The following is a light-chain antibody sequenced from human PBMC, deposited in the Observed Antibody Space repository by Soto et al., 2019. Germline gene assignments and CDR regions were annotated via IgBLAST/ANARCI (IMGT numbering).Light chain of an antibody. V-gene: IGKV4-1*01. CDR2: WAS. J-gene: IGKJ2*01. CDR1: QSVLYSSNNKNY. Sequence: DILMTQSPDSLPVSLGERATINCKSSQSVLYSSNNKNYLAWYQQKPGQPPKLLIYWASTRNSGVPDRFSGSGSGTDFTLTISSLQAEDVAVYYCQQYYSTPYTFGQGTKLEIK. CDR3: QQYYSTPYT.